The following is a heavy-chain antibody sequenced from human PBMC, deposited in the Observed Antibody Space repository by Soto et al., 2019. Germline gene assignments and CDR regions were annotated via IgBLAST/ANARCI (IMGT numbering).Heavy chain of an antibody. CDR3: ARQFGDYDSSGYYYYFDY. Sequence: SETLSLTCTVSGGSISSYYWSWIRQPPGKGLEWIGYIYYSGSTNYNPSLKSRVTISVDTSKNQLSLKLSSVTAADTAVYYCARQFGDYDSSGYYYYFDYWGQGTLVTVSS. V-gene: IGHV4-59*08. CDR2: IYYSGST. J-gene: IGHJ4*02. D-gene: IGHD3-22*01. CDR1: GGSISSYY.